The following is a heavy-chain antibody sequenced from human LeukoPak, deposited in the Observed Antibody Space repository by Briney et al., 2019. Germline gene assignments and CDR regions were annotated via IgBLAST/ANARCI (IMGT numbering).Heavy chain of an antibody. J-gene: IGHJ1*01. Sequence: SETLSLTCTVSGGSISTYYWSWIRQSPGKGLEWIGYIYYTGSTNYNPSLQSRVTISVGTSKNQFSLNLNSVTAADTAVYYCARGGAARLHFQNWGQGTLVTVSS. CDR3: ARGGAARLHFQN. V-gene: IGHV4-59*01. D-gene: IGHD6-6*01. CDR2: IYYTGST. CDR1: GGSISTYY.